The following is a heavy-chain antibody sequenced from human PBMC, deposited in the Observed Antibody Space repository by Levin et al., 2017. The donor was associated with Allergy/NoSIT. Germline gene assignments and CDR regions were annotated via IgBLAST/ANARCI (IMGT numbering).Heavy chain of an antibody. CDR3: AKDRGRVGATGLAFDI. Sequence: GESLKISCAASGFTFSSYAMSWVRQAPGKGLEWVSAISGSGGSTYYADSVKGRFTISRDNSKNTLYLQMNSLRAEDTAVYYCAKDRGRVGATGLAFDIWGQGTMVTVSS. CDR2: ISGSGGST. CDR1: GFTFSSYA. D-gene: IGHD1-26*01. V-gene: IGHV3-23*01. J-gene: IGHJ3*02.